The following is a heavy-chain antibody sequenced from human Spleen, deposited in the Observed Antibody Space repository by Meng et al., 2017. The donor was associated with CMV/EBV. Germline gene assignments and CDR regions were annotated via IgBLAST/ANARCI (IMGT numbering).Heavy chain of an antibody. CDR2: ISYDGSNK. J-gene: IGHJ5*02. D-gene: IGHD2-8*01. CDR3: TKEHLHCSNGVCYNWFDP. CDR1: GFTFSSYA. Sequence: GESLKISCAASGFTFSSYAMHWVRQAPGKGLEWVAVISYDGSNKYYADSVKGRFTISRDNSKNTLYLQMNSLRAEDTAVYFCTKEHLHCSNGVCYNWFDPWGQGTLVTVSS. V-gene: IGHV3-30-3*01.